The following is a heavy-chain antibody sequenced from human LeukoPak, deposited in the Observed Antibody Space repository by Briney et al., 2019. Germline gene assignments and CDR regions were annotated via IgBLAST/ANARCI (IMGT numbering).Heavy chain of an antibody. CDR1: GYTFTSYD. CDR2: MNPNSGNT. CDR3: ARGLITMGSPRPY. J-gene: IGHJ4*02. D-gene: IGHD3-10*01. Sequence: GASVKVSCKASGYTFTSYDINWVRQATGQGLEWMGWMNPNSGNTGYAQKFQGRVTMTRNTSISTAYMELSSRRSEDTAVYYCARGLITMGSPRPYWGQGTLVTVSS. V-gene: IGHV1-8*01.